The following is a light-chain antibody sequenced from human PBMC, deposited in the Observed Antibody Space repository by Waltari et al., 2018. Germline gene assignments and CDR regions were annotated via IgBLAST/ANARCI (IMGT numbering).Light chain of an antibody. Sequence: EIVLTQSPGTLSLSPGERATLSCRASQSVGSSYLAWYQQKPGQAPRLLIYGASSRATGIPDRFSGSGSGSDFTLIISRLEPEEFAVYYCQHFGSSSVTFGGGTKVEIK. CDR3: QHFGSSSVT. V-gene: IGKV3-20*01. J-gene: IGKJ4*01. CDR2: GAS. CDR1: QSVGSSY.